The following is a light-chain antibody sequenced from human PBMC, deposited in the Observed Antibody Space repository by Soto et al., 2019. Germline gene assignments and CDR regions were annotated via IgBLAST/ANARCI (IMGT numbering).Light chain of an antibody. J-gene: IGLJ1*01. Sequence: SVLTQPPSASGTPGQRVTISCSGSSSNIGSNYVYWYQQLPGTAPTLLIYRNNQRPSGVPDRFSGSKSGTSASLAISGLRSEDEADYYCATWDDSLSGFYVFGTGTEVTVL. CDR2: RNN. CDR3: ATWDDSLSGFYV. CDR1: SSNIGSNY. V-gene: IGLV1-47*01.